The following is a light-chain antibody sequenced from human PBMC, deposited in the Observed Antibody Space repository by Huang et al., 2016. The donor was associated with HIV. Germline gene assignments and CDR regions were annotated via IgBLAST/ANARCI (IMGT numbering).Light chain of an antibody. J-gene: IGKJ2*01. CDR1: QDINNR. Sequence: DIQMTQSPSSLSTSVGARVTITCRASQDINNRLAWYRQKPGKAPESLIYAASNLQSGAPSRFSGSGSGTYFTLAISSLQPEDFATYYCQQFDSFPYTFGQGTKLDI. CDR3: QQFDSFPYT. CDR2: AAS. V-gene: IGKV1-16*01.